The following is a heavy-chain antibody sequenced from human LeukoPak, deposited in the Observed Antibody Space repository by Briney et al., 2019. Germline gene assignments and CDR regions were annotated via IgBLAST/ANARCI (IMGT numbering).Heavy chain of an antibody. Sequence: ASVKVPCKASGYTFTSYGISWVRQAPGQGLEWMGWISAYNGNTNYAQKLQGRVTMTTDTSTSTAYMELRSLRSDDTAVYYCARIRYSGYSSSWYKGPFDYWGQGTLVTVSS. CDR2: ISAYNGNT. CDR3: ARIRYSGYSSSWYKGPFDY. CDR1: GYTFTSYG. J-gene: IGHJ4*02. V-gene: IGHV1-18*04. D-gene: IGHD6-13*01.